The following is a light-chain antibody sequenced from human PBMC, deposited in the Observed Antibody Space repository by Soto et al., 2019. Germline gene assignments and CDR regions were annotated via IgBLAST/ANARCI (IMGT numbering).Light chain of an antibody. V-gene: IGKV3-15*01. CDR2: GAS. CDR3: QQYNNWPLT. CDR1: QSVNSN. J-gene: IGKJ4*01. Sequence: EIAMTQSPATLSVSPGERATLSCRASQSVNSNLAWYQQKPGQAPRLLIYGASTRATGIPARFSGSGSGTEFTVTISSLQSKDFAVYYCQQYNNWPLTFGGGTKVEIK.